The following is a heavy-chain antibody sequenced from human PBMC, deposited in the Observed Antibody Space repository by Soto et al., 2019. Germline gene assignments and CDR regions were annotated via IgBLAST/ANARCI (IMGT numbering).Heavy chain of an antibody. CDR2: IYNSGSI. CDR3: ARGGSAYDY. Sequence: TSETLSLTCTVSGGSISSYYWSRIRQPPGKGLEWIGYIYNSGSINYNPSLKSRVTISVDTSKNQFSLKLSSVTAADTAVYYCARGGSAYDYWGQGTLVTVSS. V-gene: IGHV4-59*01. CDR1: GGSISSYY. J-gene: IGHJ4*02. D-gene: IGHD6-19*01.